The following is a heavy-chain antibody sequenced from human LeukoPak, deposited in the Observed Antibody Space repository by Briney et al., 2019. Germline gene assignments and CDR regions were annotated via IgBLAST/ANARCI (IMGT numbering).Heavy chain of an antibody. Sequence: GGSLRLSCAASGFTFSSYAMSWVRQAPGKGLEWVSAISGSGGSTYYADSVKGRFTISRDNSKNTLYLQMNSLRAEDTDVYYCAKGLLWFGELSQGFDYWGQGTLVTASS. D-gene: IGHD3-10*01. J-gene: IGHJ4*02. V-gene: IGHV3-23*01. CDR2: ISGSGGST. CDR1: GFTFSSYA. CDR3: AKGLLWFGELSQGFDY.